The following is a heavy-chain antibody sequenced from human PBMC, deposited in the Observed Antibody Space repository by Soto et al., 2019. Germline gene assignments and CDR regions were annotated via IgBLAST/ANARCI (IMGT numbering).Heavy chain of an antibody. CDR1: GFTFSSYA. CDR3: AKDLESITMIVVVLDY. D-gene: IGHD3-22*01. V-gene: IGHV3-23*01. J-gene: IGHJ4*02. Sequence: EVQLLESGGGLVQPGGSLRLSCAASGFTFSSYAMSWVRQAPGKGLEWVSAISGSGGSTYYADSVKGRFTISRDNSKNTLYLQMNSLRAEDTAVYYCAKDLESITMIVVVLDYWGQGTLVTVFS. CDR2: ISGSGGST.